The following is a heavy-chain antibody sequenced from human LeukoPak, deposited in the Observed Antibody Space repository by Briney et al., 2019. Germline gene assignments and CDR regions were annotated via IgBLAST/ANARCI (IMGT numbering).Heavy chain of an antibody. CDR3: ASNRLPHFDY. J-gene: IGHJ4*02. CDR2: IYHSGST. Sequence: PSETLSLTCTVSGYSISSGYYWGWIRQPPGKGLEWIGSIYHSGSTYYNPSLKSRVAISVDTSKNQFSLKLSSVTAADTAVYYCASNRLPHFDYWGQGTLVTVSS. V-gene: IGHV4-38-2*02. D-gene: IGHD2/OR15-2a*01. CDR1: GYSISSGYY.